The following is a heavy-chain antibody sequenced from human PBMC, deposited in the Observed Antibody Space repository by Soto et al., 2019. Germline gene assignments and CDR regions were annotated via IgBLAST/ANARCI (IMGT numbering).Heavy chain of an antibody. CDR1: GYTFTSYG. V-gene: IGHV1-18*01. D-gene: IGHD6-19*01. CDR3: ARDLDHSSGWSGHFDY. J-gene: IGHJ4*02. Sequence: ASVKVSCKASGYTFTSYGISWVRQAPGQVLEWMGWISAYNGNTNYAQKLQGRVTMTTDTSTSTAYMELRSLRSDDTAVYYCARDLDHSSGWSGHFDYWGQGTLVTVSS. CDR2: ISAYNGNT.